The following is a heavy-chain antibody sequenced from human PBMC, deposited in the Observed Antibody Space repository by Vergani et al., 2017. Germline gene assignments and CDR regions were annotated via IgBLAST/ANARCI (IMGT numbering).Heavy chain of an antibody. J-gene: IGHJ4*02. CDR1: GFTFSSYA. V-gene: IGHV3-23*01. CDR3: AKDGIGYCSSTSCPERFDY. CDR2: ISGSGGST. Sequence: EVQLLESGGGLVQPGGSLRLSCAASGFTFSSYAMSWVRQAPGKGLEWVSAISGSGGSTYYADSVKGRFTISRDNSRNTLYLQMNSLRAEDTAVYYCAKDGIGYCSSTSCPERFDYWGQGTLVTVSS. D-gene: IGHD2-2*01.